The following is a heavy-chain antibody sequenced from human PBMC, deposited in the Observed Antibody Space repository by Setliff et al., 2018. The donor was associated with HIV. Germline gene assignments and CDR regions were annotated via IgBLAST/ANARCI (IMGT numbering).Heavy chain of an antibody. V-gene: IGHV1-2*02. CDR3: ARDYYDSSGYIFFPVLPDY. J-gene: IGHJ4*02. CDR2: INPNNGGT. Sequence: ASVKVSCKASGYTFAGYYMHWVRQAPGQGLEWMGWINPNNGGTNYEQKFQGRVTMTRDTSISTAYMELSRLRADDTAVYYCARDYYDSSGYIFFPVLPDYWGQGTLVTVSS. D-gene: IGHD3-22*01. CDR1: GYTFAGYY.